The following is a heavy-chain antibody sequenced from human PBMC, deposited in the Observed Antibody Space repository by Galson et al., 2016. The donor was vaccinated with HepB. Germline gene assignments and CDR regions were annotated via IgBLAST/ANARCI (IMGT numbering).Heavy chain of an antibody. J-gene: IGHJ4*02. D-gene: IGHD1-26*01. V-gene: IGHV3-21*01. CDR1: GSTFSSYS. CDR3: ARGDIVGAIFAY. CDR2: ISSSSRYI. Sequence: SLRLSCAASGSTFSSYSMNWVRQAPGKGLEWVSSISSSSRYIYYADSVKGRFTISRDNAKNSLYLQMNSLRAEDTAVYYCARGDIVGAIFAYWGQGTLGTVSS.